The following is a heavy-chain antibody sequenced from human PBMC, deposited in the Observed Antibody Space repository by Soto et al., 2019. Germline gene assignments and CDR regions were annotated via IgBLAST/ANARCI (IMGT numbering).Heavy chain of an antibody. J-gene: IGHJ4*02. CDR3: AGLYYYYDSSGY. Sequence: SETLSLTCAVYGGSFSGYYWSWIRQPPGKGLEWIGEINHSGSTNYNPSLKSRVTISVDTSKNQFSLKLSSVTAEDTAVYYCAGLYYYYDSSGYWGQGTLVTVSS. CDR2: INHSGST. D-gene: IGHD3-22*01. CDR1: GGSFSGYY. V-gene: IGHV4-34*01.